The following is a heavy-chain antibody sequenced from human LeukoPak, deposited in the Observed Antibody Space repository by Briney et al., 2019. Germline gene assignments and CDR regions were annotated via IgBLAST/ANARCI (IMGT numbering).Heavy chain of an antibody. D-gene: IGHD6-13*01. CDR1: GGTFSSYA. J-gene: IGHJ4*02. CDR3: ATDALRISSSWSGNFDY. Sequence: SVKVSCKASGGTFSSYAISWVRPAPGQGLEWMGGIIPIFGTANYAQRFQGRVTITADESTSTAYMELSSLRSEDTAVYYCATDALRISSSWSGNFDYWGQGTLVTVSS. CDR2: IIPIFGTA. V-gene: IGHV1-69*13.